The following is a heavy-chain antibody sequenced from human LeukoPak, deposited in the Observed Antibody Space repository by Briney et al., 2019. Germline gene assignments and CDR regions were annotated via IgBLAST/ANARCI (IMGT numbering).Heavy chain of an antibody. CDR2: IYSGGST. CDR3: ARILQGPLAV. V-gene: IGHV3-53*01. Sequence: PGGYLRLSCAAAGFTVSSNYMSWVRQAPGKGLEWVSVIYSGGSTYYADSVKGRFTISRDNSKNTLYLQMNSLRAEDTAVYYCARILQGPLAVWGQGTTVTVSS. CDR1: GFTVSSNY. J-gene: IGHJ6*02.